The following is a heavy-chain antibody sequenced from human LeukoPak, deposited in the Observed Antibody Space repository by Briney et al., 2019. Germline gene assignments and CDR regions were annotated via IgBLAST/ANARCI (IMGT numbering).Heavy chain of an antibody. CDR1: GFSFDDYG. Sequence: PGGSLRLSCAASGFSFDDYGMSWVRQAPGKWLEWVSGINWNGGSTGYADSVKGRFTISRDNAKNSLYLQMNSLRAKDTALYYCAGTWFGEFTNWFDPWGQGTLVTVSS. V-gene: IGHV3-20*04. CDR2: INWNGGST. CDR3: AGTWFGEFTNWFDP. D-gene: IGHD3-10*01. J-gene: IGHJ5*02.